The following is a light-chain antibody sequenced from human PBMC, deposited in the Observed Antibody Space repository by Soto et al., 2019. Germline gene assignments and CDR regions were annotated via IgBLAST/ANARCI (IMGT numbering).Light chain of an antibody. Sequence: QSVLTQPASVSGSPGQSITISCTGTSSDVGGYNYVSWYQQHPGKAPKLMIYEVSNRPSGVSNRFSGSKSGNTASLTTSGLQAEDEADYYCSSYTSSSRYVFGTGTKVTVL. V-gene: IGLV2-14*01. CDR2: EVS. CDR1: SSDVGGYNY. CDR3: SSYTSSSRYV. J-gene: IGLJ1*01.